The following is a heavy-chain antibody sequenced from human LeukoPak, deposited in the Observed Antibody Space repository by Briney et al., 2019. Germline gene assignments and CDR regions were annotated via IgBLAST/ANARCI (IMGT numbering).Heavy chain of an antibody. CDR3: AKGFTVTRRDDAFDI. CDR2: IRYDGSNK. CDR1: GFTFSSYG. V-gene: IGHV3-30*02. J-gene: IGHJ3*02. D-gene: IGHD4-11*01. Sequence: GGSLRLSCAASGFTFSSYGMHWVRQAPGKGLEWVAFIRYDGSNKYYADSVKGRFTISRDNSKNTLYLQMNSLRAEDTAVYYCAKGFTVTRRDDAFDIWGQGTMVTVSS.